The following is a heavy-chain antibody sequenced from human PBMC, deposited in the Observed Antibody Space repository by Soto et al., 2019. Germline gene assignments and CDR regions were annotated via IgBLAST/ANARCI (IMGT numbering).Heavy chain of an antibody. Sequence: QVQLVQSGAEVKKPGSSVKVSCKASGGTFSSYTISWVRQAPGQGLEWMGRIIPILGIANYAQKFQGRVTNTGDKSTSTAYMELSSLRSEDTAVYYCAREGEYSGYDSWFDPWGQGTLVTVSS. V-gene: IGHV1-69*08. J-gene: IGHJ5*02. CDR1: GGTFSSYT. CDR3: AREGEYSGYDSWFDP. D-gene: IGHD5-12*01. CDR2: IIPILGIA.